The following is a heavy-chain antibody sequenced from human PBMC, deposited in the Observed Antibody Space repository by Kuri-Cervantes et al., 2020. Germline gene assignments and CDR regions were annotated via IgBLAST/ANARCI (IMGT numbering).Heavy chain of an antibody. Sequence: GESLKSYCAASGFTFSSYGMHWVRQAPGKGLEWVANIKQDGGDKYYVDTVKGRFIISRDNAKSSLYLNMSRLRVEDTAVYYCXXXRGGDYWGQGTLVTVSS. CDR3: XXXRGGDY. V-gene: IGHV3-7*01. J-gene: IGHJ4*02. CDR1: GFTFSSYG. D-gene: IGHD3-16*01. CDR2: IKQDGGDK.